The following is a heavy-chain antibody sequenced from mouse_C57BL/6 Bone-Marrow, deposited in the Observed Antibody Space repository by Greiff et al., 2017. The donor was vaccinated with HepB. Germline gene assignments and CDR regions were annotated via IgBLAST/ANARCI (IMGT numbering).Heavy chain of an antibody. Sequence: QVQLQQPGAELVKPGASVKLSCKASGYTFTSYWMHWVKQRPGRGLEWIGRIDPNSGGTKYNEKFKSKATLTVDKPSSTAYMQLSSLTSEDSAAYYCARLRRLRRFAYWGQGTLVTVSA. CDR1: GYTFTSYW. D-gene: IGHD2-4*01. V-gene: IGHV1-72*01. CDR3: ARLRRLRRFAY. J-gene: IGHJ3*01. CDR2: IDPNSGGT.